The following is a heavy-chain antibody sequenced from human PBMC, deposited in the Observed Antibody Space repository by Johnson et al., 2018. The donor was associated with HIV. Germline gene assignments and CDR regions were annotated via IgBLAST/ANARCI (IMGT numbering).Heavy chain of an antibody. Sequence: QVQLVESGGGVVQPGKSLTLSCAASGLSFSNFGIHWVRQAPGKGPEWVAVISLSGNLKKYADSVKGRFTISRDNSKNTLYLQMSSLRQDDTAVYSCYCTDHFVAGSESKGTFDAWGQGTMVTVSS. J-gene: IGHJ3*01. CDR1: GLSFSNFG. CDR3: YCTDHFVAGSESKGTFDA. CDR2: ISLSGNLK. D-gene: IGHD3-10*01. V-gene: IGHV3-30*03.